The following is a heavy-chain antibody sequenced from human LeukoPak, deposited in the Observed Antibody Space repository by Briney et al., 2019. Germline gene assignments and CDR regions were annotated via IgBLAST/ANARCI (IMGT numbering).Heavy chain of an antibody. V-gene: IGHV4-59*01. CDR1: GGSISSYY. D-gene: IGHD6-13*01. CDR2: IYYSGSP. CDR3: ARSDTAAAGYLSWDY. J-gene: IGHJ4*02. Sequence: SETLSLTCTVSGGSISSYYWSWIRQPPGKGLEGIVDIYYSGSPNYNPSLTSRVTISVDTSKNQLSLKLSSVTAADTAVYYCARSDTAAAGYLSWDYWGQGTLVTVSS.